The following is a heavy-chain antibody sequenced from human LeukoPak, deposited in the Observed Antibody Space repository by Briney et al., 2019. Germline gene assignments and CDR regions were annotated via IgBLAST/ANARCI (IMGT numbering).Heavy chain of an antibody. J-gene: IGHJ4*02. Sequence: GGSLRLSCAASGFTFSSYAMSWVRQAPGKGLEWVSAISGSGGSTYYADSVKGRFTISRDNSKNTLYLQMNSLRAEDTAVYYCAKGRYSGSYYSGYFDYWGQGTLVTGSS. CDR1: GFTFSSYA. D-gene: IGHD1-26*01. CDR3: AKGRYSGSYYSGYFDY. V-gene: IGHV3-23*01. CDR2: ISGSGGST.